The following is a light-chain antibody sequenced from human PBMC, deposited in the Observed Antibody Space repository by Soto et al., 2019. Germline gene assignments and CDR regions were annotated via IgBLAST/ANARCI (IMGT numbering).Light chain of an antibody. CDR1: SSNIGDNP. CDR3: QSYDNSLSVV. Sequence: QSVLTQPPSASGTPGQRITISCSGSSSNIGDNPVNWYQQLPGAAPKLLIYDNSNRPSGVPDRFSGSKSGTSASLAITGLQAEDEADYYCQSYDNSLSVVFGGGTKVTVL. V-gene: IGLV1-40*01. J-gene: IGLJ2*01. CDR2: DNS.